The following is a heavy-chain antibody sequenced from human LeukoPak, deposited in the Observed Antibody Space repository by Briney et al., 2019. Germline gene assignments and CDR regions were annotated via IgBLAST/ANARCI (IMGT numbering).Heavy chain of an antibody. Sequence: ASVKVSCKASGGTFSSYAISWVRQAPGQGLEWMGWINPNSGGTNYAQKFQGRVTMTRDTSISTAYMELSRLRSDDTAVYYCARGYCSGGSCYPFDYWGQGTLVTVSS. J-gene: IGHJ4*02. CDR1: GGTFSSYA. D-gene: IGHD2-15*01. V-gene: IGHV1-2*02. CDR3: ARGYCSGGSCYPFDY. CDR2: INPNSGGT.